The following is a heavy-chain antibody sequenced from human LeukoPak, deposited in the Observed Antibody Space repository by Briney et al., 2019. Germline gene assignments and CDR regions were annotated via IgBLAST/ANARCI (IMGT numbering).Heavy chain of an antibody. V-gene: IGHV3-7*01. CDR3: ARGDGSYYDSSGYDY. Sequence: GGSLRLSCGASGFTFSSYWMSWVRQAPGKGLEWVANIKQDGSEKYYVDSVKGRFTISRDNAKNSLYLQMNSLRAEDTAVYYCARGDGSYYDSSGYDYWGQGTLVTVSS. D-gene: IGHD3-22*01. CDR2: IKQDGSEK. J-gene: IGHJ4*02. CDR1: GFTFSSYW.